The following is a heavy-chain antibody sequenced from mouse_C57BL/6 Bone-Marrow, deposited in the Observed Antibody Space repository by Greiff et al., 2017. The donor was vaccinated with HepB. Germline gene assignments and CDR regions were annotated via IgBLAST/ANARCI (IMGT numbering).Heavy chain of an antibody. D-gene: IGHD1-1*01. CDR3: VRHEGYGTGFDY. CDR1: GFSFNTYA. CDR2: IRSKSNNYAT. J-gene: IGHJ2*01. Sequence: EVMLVESGGGLVQPKGSLKLSCAASGFSFNTYAMNWVRQAPGKGLEWVARIRSKSNNYATYYADSVKDRFTISRDDSESMRYLQMNNLKTEDTAMYYCVRHEGYGTGFDYWGQGTTLTVSS. V-gene: IGHV10-1*01.